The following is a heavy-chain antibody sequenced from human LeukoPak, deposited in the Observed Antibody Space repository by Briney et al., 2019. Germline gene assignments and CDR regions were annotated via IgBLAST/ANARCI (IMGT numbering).Heavy chain of an antibody. Sequence: GGSLRLSCAASGFTFSSYSTNWVRQAPGKGLEWVSSISSSSSYIYYADSVKGRFTISRDNAKNSLYLQMNSLRAEDTAVYCCARGDYYDSSGFNYWGQGTLVTVSS. CDR1: GFTFSSYS. CDR3: ARGDYYDSSGFNY. D-gene: IGHD3-22*01. J-gene: IGHJ4*02. V-gene: IGHV3-21*01. CDR2: ISSSSSYI.